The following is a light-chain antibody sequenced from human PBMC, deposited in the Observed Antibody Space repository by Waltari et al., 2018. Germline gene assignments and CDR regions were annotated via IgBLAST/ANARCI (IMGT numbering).Light chain of an antibody. CDR3: SSYTSSSTWV. CDR2: DVS. J-gene: IGLJ3*02. CDR1: SSDVGGYNS. V-gene: IGLV2-14*01. Sequence: QSALTQPASVSGSPGQSITISCTGTSSDVGGYNSVSWYQQHPGKAPKLMIYDVSKRPSGGSNRFSGSKSGNTASRTIAGLQAEDEADYYCSSYTSSSTWVFGGGTKLTVL.